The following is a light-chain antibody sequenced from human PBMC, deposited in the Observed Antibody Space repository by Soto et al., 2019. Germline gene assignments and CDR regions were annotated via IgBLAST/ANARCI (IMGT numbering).Light chain of an antibody. CDR3: QQYNSSPLT. CDR2: KAS. Sequence: DIQMTQSPSTLSASVGDRVTITCRASQSISSWLAWYQQKPGKAPKLPIYKASSLESGVPSRFSGSGSGTEFTLTISSLQPDDFATYYCQQYNSSPLTFGGGTKVDIK. J-gene: IGKJ4*01. V-gene: IGKV1-5*03. CDR1: QSISSW.